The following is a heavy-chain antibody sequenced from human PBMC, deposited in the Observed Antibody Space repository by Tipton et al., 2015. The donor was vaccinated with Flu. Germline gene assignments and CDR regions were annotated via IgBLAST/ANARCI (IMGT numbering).Heavy chain of an antibody. D-gene: IGHD3-10*01. Sequence: TLSLTCAVYGGSFSGYYWSWIRQPPGKGLEWIGEINHSGSTNYNPSLKSRVTISVDTPKNQFSLKLSSVTAADTAVYYCARAMVRGVTNAPGYWGQGTLVTVSS. J-gene: IGHJ4*02. CDR3: ARAMVRGVTNAPGY. CDR1: GGSFSGYY. V-gene: IGHV4-34*01. CDR2: INHSGST.